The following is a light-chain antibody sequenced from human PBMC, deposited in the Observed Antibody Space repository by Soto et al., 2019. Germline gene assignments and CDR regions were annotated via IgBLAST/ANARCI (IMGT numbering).Light chain of an antibody. J-gene: IGKJ1*01. CDR2: AAS. V-gene: IGKV1-39*01. Sequence: DIQMTQSPSSLSASVADRVTITCRASQSIRRSLNWYQQKPGKAPNLLIYAASSLQTGVPSRFTGSGSGTDFTLTISNLQPEDFAVYYCQPTYSSPRTFGKGTKVDIK. CDR3: QPTYSSPRT. CDR1: QSIRRS.